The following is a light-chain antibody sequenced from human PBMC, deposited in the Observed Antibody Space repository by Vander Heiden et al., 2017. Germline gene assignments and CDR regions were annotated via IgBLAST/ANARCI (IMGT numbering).Light chain of an antibody. CDR1: QGISSY. V-gene: IGKV1-8*01. Sequence: AIRITQSPSSLPASTGDRGTITSRASQGISSYLAWYHQKPRKAPKLLIYAAATVQSGVPSGCGGRGSGTYFTLTISCLQSEDVATYYWQQYYSYPFTFGPGTKVDIK. CDR2: AAA. J-gene: IGKJ3*01. CDR3: QQYYSYPFT.